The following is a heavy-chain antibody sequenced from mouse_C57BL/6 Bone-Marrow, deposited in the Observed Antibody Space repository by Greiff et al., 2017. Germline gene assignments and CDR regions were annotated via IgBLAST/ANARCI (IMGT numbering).Heavy chain of an antibody. CDR1: GYTFTSYW. V-gene: IGHV1-50*01. CDR2: IDPSDSYT. Sequence: QVQLQQPGAELVKPGASVKLSCKASGYTFTSYWMQWVKQRPGQGLEWIGEIDPSDSYTNYNQKFKGKATLTVDTSSSTAYMQLSSLTSEDSAVYYCARGELLSPWFAYWGQGTLVTVSA. CDR3: ARGELLSPWFAY. J-gene: IGHJ3*01.